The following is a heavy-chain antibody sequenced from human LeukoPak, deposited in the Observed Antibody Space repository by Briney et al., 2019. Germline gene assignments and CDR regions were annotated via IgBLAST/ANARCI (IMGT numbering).Heavy chain of an antibody. CDR1: GFTYSKSA. V-gene: IGHV3-23*01. CDR2: ILGSGGTT. CDR3: ATVFESIGGFYENHYFDN. D-gene: IGHD2-21*02. Sequence: GGSLRLSCAGSGFTYSKSAMVWVRQAPGAGLEWVSFILGSGGTTFYAASVKGRFTVSRDNSKNTLFLRMDSLRAEDTALYYCATVFESIGGFYENHYFDNWGQGTLVTVSS. J-gene: IGHJ4*02.